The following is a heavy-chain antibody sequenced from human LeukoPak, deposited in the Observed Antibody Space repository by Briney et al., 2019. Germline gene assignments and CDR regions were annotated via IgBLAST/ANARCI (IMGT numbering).Heavy chain of an antibody. J-gene: IGHJ4*02. CDR3: TREDFWMYVM. CDR2: INSKNDGVTT. Sequence: PGGPLTLPCAASGFIFSNAYVIWLRQSPGKGLEWLGYINSKNDGVTTDYPAPVKHSLTISSEDSKNTLYIQMNSLKTDCTSVYYCTREDFWMYVMWGQGTLVTVSS. V-gene: IGHV3-15*01. CDR1: GFIFSNAY. D-gene: IGHD3-3*01.